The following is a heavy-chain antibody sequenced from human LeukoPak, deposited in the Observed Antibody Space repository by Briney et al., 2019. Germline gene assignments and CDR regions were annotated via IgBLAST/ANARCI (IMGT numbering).Heavy chain of an antibody. CDR3: ARAAFDGYSSGWYFDY. Sequence: ETLSLTCTVSGGSISSYYWSWVRQAPGKGLEWVSSISSSSSYIYYADSVKGRFTISRDNAKNSLYLQMNSLRAEDTAVYYCARAAFDGYSSGWYFDYWGQGTLVTVSS. V-gene: IGHV3-21*01. CDR2: ISSSSSYI. D-gene: IGHD6-19*01. J-gene: IGHJ4*02. CDR1: GGSISSYY.